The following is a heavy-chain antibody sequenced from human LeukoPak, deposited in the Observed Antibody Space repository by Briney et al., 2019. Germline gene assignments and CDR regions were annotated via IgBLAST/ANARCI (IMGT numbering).Heavy chain of an antibody. J-gene: IGHJ5*02. CDR2: VSYSGST. CDR3: ARAPRGYSGYDFSYWFDP. Sequence: SETLSLTCTVSGGSISYGGYYWSWIRQHPGKGLEWIGYVSYSGSTYYNASLEGRLSISVDTSKNQFSLNLRSVTAADTAVYYCARAPRGYSGYDFSYWFDPWGQGILVTVSS. D-gene: IGHD5-12*01. CDR1: GGSISYGGYY. V-gene: IGHV4-31*03.